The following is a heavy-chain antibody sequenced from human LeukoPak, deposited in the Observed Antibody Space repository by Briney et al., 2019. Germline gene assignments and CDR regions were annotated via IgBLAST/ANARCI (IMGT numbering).Heavy chain of an antibody. Sequence: GGSLRLSCAASGXIVSSSYMSWVRQAPGKGLEWVSTINRDGPTFHADSVKGRFTISRDNSRNTLYLQMNSLRAEDAAVYYCGRGGYDMYDWGQGTTVSVSS. CDR2: INRDGPT. J-gene: IGHJ6*02. D-gene: IGHD2-2*01. V-gene: IGHV3-66*01. CDR3: GRGGYDMYD. CDR1: GXIVSSSY.